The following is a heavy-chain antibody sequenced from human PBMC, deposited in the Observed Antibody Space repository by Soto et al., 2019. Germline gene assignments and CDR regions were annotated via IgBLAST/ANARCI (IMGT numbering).Heavy chain of an antibody. V-gene: IGHV3-23*01. D-gene: IGHD6-19*01. Sequence: EVQLLESGGGLVQPGGSLRLSCAASGFTFSSDAMSWVRQAPGKVLEWVSAISGSGGSTYYADSVKGRFTISRNNSKNTLYLKMNSLRSEDTAVYYCAKGVIAVAGTGVFGYFDYWGQGTLVTVSS. CDR2: ISGSGGST. CDR1: GFTFSSDA. J-gene: IGHJ4*02. CDR3: AKGVIAVAGTGVFGYFDY.